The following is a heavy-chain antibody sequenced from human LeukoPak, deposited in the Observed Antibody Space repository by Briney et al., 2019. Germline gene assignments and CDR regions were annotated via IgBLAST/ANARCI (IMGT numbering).Heavy chain of an antibody. J-gene: IGHJ4*02. D-gene: IGHD3-22*01. Sequence: ASVTVSCTASGYTFTSYYMHWVRQAPGQGLEWMGIINPSGGSTSYAQKFQGRVTMTRDTSTSTVYMELSSLRSEDTAVYYCAREKPTYYYDSSGYYYGGYFDYWGQGTLVTVSS. CDR2: INPSGGST. CDR3: AREKPTYYYDSSGYYYGGYFDY. V-gene: IGHV1-46*01. CDR1: GYTFTSYY.